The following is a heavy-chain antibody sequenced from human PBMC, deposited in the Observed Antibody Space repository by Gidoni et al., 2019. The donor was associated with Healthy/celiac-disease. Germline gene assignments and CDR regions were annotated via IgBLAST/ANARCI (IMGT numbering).Heavy chain of an antibody. CDR2: INHSGST. CDR1: GGSFGGYY. CDR3: ARTTSYYTAKGAFDI. V-gene: IGHV4-34*01. D-gene: IGHD5-18*01. Sequence: QVQLQQWGAGLLKPSGTLSLTCAVSGGSFGGYYWSWIRQPPGKVLELIGEINHSGSTNYNPSLKSRVTISVDTSKNQFSLKLSSVTAADTAVYYCARTTSYYTAKGAFDIWGQGTMVTVSS. J-gene: IGHJ3*02.